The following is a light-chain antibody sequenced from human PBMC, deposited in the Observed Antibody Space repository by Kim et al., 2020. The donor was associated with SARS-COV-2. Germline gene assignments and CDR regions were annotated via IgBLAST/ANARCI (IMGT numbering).Light chain of an antibody. Sequence: VSTGERATRSCRASQSVSSNLAWYQQKPGQAPRLLIYGASTRATGFPARFSGSGSGTEFTLTISSLQSEDFAVYYCHQYNNWPRYTFGQGTKLEI. J-gene: IGKJ2*01. CDR2: GAS. V-gene: IGKV3-15*01. CDR3: HQYNNWPRYT. CDR1: QSVSSN.